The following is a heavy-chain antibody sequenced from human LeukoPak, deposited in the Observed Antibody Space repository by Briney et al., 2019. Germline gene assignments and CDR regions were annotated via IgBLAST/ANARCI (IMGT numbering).Heavy chain of an antibody. CDR1: GYTFTSYA. Sequence: GASVKVSCKASGYTFTSYAMNWVRQAPGQGLEWMGWINTNTGNPTYAQGFTGRFVFSLGTSVSTAYLQISSLKAEDTAVYYCARGGIGSGWDDAFDIWGQGTMVTVSS. V-gene: IGHV7-4-1*02. CDR3: ARGGIGSGWDDAFDI. D-gene: IGHD6-19*01. CDR2: INTNTGNP. J-gene: IGHJ3*02.